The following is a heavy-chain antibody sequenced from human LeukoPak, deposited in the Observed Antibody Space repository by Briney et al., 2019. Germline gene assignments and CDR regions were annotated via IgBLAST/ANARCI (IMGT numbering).Heavy chain of an antibody. V-gene: IGHV3-30-3*01. Sequence: GGSLRLSCAASGFTFSSYAMHWVRQAPGKGLEWVAVISYGGSNKYYADSVKGRFTISRDNSKNTLYLQMNSLRAEDTAVYYCARSGPSSRSHDYWGQGTLVTVSS. J-gene: IGHJ4*02. CDR3: ARSGPSSRSHDY. CDR2: ISYGGSNK. CDR1: GFTFSSYA. D-gene: IGHD6-13*01.